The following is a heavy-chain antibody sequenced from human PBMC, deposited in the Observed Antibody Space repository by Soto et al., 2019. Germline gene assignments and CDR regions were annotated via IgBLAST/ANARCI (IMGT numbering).Heavy chain of an antibody. CDR1: GDSVRSHY. Sequence: SETLSLTCAVSGDSVRSHYWSWIRQPPGKGLEWIGYISYTGGSNYNPALESRVTISLDTSKSQFSLKLSSVTAADTAVYYCARASPVVTDVWGQGTTVTVSS. J-gene: IGHJ6*02. V-gene: IGHV4-59*08. D-gene: IGHD5-18*01. CDR2: ISYTGGS. CDR3: ARASPVVTDV.